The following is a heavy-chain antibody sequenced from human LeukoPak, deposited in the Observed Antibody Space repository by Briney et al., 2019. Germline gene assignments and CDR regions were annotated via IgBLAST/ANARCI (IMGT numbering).Heavy chain of an antibody. CDR2: ISYEGSNR. CDR1: GFTFGSFA. Sequence: GGSLRLSCEASGFTFGSFAMNWVRQAPGKGLEWVAFISYEGSNRYYTDSVKGRFTISRDNSNSTLYLQMNTLRPEDTAVYHCAKDYGSGTYFGNWGQGTRVAVSS. CDR3: AKDYGSGTYFGN. D-gene: IGHD3-10*01. J-gene: IGHJ4*02. V-gene: IGHV3-30*18.